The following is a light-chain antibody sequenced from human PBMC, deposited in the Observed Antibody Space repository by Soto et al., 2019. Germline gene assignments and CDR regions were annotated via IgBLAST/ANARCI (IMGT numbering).Light chain of an antibody. Sequence: DIQLTQSPSFLSASVGDRVTVTCRASQGISTYLAWYQQRPGKAPKLLIYAASTLQSGVPSRFSGSGSGTEFTLTISRLQHDDFETYYCQQYNSYSWTFGQG. CDR1: QGISTY. J-gene: IGKJ1*01. V-gene: IGKV1-9*01. CDR3: QQYNSYSWT. CDR2: AAS.